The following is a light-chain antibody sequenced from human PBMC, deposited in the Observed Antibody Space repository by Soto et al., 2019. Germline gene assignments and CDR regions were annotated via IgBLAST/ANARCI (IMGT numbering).Light chain of an antibody. J-gene: IGKJ1*01. CDR3: QRSYSSPPWA. CDR1: QGMSIF. CDR2: GAS. V-gene: IGKV1-39*01. Sequence: DIQMTQSSSSLSASVRDRVTMTCRTSQGMSIFLTWYQQKTGKVTKLLIYGASTLQRGVRSMFSGSGSGTDFTLTISRLQAEDFGTYYCQRSYSSPPWAFGQGTKVDIK.